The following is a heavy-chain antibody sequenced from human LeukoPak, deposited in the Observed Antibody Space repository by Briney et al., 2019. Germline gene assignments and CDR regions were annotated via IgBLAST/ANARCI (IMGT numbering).Heavy chain of an antibody. Sequence: SETLSLTCTVSGGSVSSGNYYWSWIRQPPGKGLEWIGYIYYSGDTNYNPSLKGRVTISVDTSKNQVSLKLSSVTAADTAVYYCARDPSGYFNYRGQGTLVTVSS. CDR2: IYYSGDT. CDR1: GGSVSSGNYY. J-gene: IGHJ4*02. V-gene: IGHV4-61*01. CDR3: ARDPSGYFNY. D-gene: IGHD3-22*01.